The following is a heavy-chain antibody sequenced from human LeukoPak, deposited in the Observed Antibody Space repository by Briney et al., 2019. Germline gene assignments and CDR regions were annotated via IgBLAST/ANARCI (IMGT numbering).Heavy chain of an antibody. D-gene: IGHD3-22*01. CDR1: GFTFSSYG. Sequence: PGGSLRLSCAASGFTFSSYGMHWVRQAPGKGLEWVAVISYDGSNKYYADSVKGRFTISRDNSKNTLYLQMNSLRAEDTAVYYCARFNYYDSSGYLGYFDYWGQGTLVTVSS. V-gene: IGHV3-30*03. CDR2: ISYDGSNK. CDR3: ARFNYYDSSGYLGYFDY. J-gene: IGHJ4*02.